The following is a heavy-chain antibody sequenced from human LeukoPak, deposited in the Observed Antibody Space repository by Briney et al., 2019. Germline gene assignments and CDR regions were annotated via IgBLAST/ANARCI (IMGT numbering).Heavy chain of an antibody. J-gene: IGHJ4*02. CDR2: INHSGST. CDR1: GGSFSGYY. Sequence: KPSETLSLTCAVYGGSFSGYYWSWIRQPPGKGLEWTGEINHSGSTNYNPSLKSRVTISVDTSKNQFSLKLSSVTAADTAVYYCARTPISPIYDYVWGSYRSSLFDYWGQGSLVTVSS. D-gene: IGHD3-16*02. CDR3: ARTPISPIYDYVWGSYRSSLFDY. V-gene: IGHV4-34*01.